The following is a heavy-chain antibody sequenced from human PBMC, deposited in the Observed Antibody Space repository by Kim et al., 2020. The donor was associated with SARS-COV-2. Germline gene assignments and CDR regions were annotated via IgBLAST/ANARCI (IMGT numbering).Heavy chain of an antibody. Sequence: SETLSLTCTVSGGSISSGDYYWSWIRQPPGKGLEWIGYIYYSGSTYYNPSLKSRVTISVDTSKNQFSLKLSSVTAADTAVYYCAREPYLAGYCSGGSCYGRLFDYWGQGTLVTVSS. CDR3: AREPYLAGYCSGGSCYGRLFDY. CDR1: GGSISSGDYY. J-gene: IGHJ4*02. CDR2: IYYSGST. V-gene: IGHV4-30-4*01. D-gene: IGHD2-15*01.